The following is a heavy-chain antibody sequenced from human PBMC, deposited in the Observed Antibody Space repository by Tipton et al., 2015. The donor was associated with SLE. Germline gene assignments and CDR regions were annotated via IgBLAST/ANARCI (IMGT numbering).Heavy chain of an antibody. CDR1: GGSISSGGYY. V-gene: IGHV4-31*03. CDR2: IYYSGST. D-gene: IGHD3-16*02. Sequence: TLSLTCTVSGGSISSGGYYWSWIRQHPGKGLEWIGYIYYSGSTYYNPSLKSRVTISVDTSKNQLSLKLSSVTAADTAVYYCARGRVNYIRGSYRPSSFDYWGQGTQLTVAS. J-gene: IGHJ4*02. CDR3: ARGRVNYIRGSYRPSSFDY.